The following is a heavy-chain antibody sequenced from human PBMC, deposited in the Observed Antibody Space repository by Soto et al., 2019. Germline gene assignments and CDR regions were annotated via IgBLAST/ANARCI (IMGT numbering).Heavy chain of an antibody. V-gene: IGHV4-34*01. Sequence: SETLSLTCAVYGGSFSGYYWSWIRQPPGKGLEWIGEINHSGSTNYNPSLKSRVTISVDTSKNQFSLKLSSVTAADTAVYYCARKAQGGVVVPAAMLAGFDPWGQGTLVTVSS. CDR1: GGSFSGYY. CDR3: ARKAQGGVVVPAAMLAGFDP. CDR2: INHSGST. J-gene: IGHJ5*02. D-gene: IGHD2-2*01.